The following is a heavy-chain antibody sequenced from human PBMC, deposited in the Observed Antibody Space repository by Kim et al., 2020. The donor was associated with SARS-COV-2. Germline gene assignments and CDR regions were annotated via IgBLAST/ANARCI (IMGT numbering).Heavy chain of an antibody. CDR3: ARGLRTSRPLLITIFYSQNWFDP. V-gene: IGHV4-34*01. CDR1: GGSFSGYY. CDR2: INDGGGT. D-gene: IGHD3-3*01. J-gene: IGHJ5*02. Sequence: SETLSLTCAVYGGSFSGYYWSWIRQPPGKGLVWGGGINDGGGTNYNPSLKSRVTISVDTSKNQFSLKLSSVTAADTAVYYCARGLRTSRPLLITIFYSQNWFDPWGQGTLVTVSS.